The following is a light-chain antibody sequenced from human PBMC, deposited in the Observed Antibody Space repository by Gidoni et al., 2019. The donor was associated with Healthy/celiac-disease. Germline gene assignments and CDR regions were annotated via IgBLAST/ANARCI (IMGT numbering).Light chain of an antibody. V-gene: IGLV2-14*01. CDR2: EVS. CDR3: SSYTSSTLGV. J-gene: IGLJ2*01. CDR1: SSDVGGYNY. Sequence: QSALTQPASVSGSPGQSITISCTGTSSDVGGYNYASWYQLHPGKAPKLMIYEVSNRPSGVSNRFSGSKSGNTASLTISGLQAEDEADYYCSSYTSSTLGVFGGGTKLTVL.